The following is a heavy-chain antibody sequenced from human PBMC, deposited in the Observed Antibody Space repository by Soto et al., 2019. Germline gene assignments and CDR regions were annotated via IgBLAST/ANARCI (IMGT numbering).Heavy chain of an antibody. CDR2: ISGSGGST. V-gene: IGHV3-23*01. Sequence: GGSLRLSCAASGFTFSSYAMSWVRQAPGKGLEWVSAISGSGGSTYYADSVKGRFTISRDNSKNTLYLQMNSLRAEDTAVYYCAKDGYYYDSSGYSIASDYWGQGTLVTVSS. CDR3: AKDGYYYDSSGYSIASDY. J-gene: IGHJ4*02. CDR1: GFTFSSYA. D-gene: IGHD3-22*01.